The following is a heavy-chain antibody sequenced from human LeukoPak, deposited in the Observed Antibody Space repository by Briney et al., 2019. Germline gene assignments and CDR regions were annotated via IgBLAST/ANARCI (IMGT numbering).Heavy chain of an antibody. V-gene: IGHV3-23*01. J-gene: IGHJ5*01. CDR1: GFTLYNYA. CDR2: LIDSGDTT. CDR3: VKEGGSFLTWFDS. D-gene: IGHD2-15*01. Sequence: GGSLRLSCAASGFTLYNYAMSWVRQAPGKGLEWVSALIDSGDTTYYAGSVKGRFTISRDNSKNTLFLQMNSLTAEDTAIYYCVKEGGSFLTWFDSWGQGSLVTVSS.